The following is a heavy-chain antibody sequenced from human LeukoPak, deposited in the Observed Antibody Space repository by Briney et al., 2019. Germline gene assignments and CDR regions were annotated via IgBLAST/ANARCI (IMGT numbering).Heavy chain of an antibody. D-gene: IGHD6-13*01. CDR2: IYPGDSDT. CDR3: ARRLPSYSSSWYWFDP. Sequence: GESLKISCKGSGYSFTSYWIGWVRQMPGKGLEWMGIIYPGDSDTGYSPSFQGQVTISADKSISTAYLQWSSLKASDTAMYYCARRLPSYSSSWYWFDPWGQGTLVTVSS. J-gene: IGHJ5*02. V-gene: IGHV5-51*01. CDR1: GYSFTSYW.